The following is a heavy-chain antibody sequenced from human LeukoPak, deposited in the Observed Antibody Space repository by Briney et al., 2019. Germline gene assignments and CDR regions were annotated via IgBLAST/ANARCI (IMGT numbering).Heavy chain of an antibody. V-gene: IGHV1-2*02. Sequence: GASVKVSCKASGYTFTRYYMHWVRQAPGQGLEWMGWINPNSGGTNYAQKFQGRVTMTRDTSISTAYMELSRLRSDDTAVYYCARGLGGIAAAGTLPDYWGQGTLVTVSS. J-gene: IGHJ4*02. CDR2: INPNSGGT. CDR1: GYTFTRYY. CDR3: ARGLGGIAAAGTLPDY. D-gene: IGHD6-13*01.